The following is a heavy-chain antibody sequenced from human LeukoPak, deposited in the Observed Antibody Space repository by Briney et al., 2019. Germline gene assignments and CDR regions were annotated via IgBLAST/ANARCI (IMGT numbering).Heavy chain of an antibody. V-gene: IGHV4-34*01. CDR3: ARRYKAGATSNWFDP. Sequence: SETLSLTCAVYGGSFSGYYWSWIRQPPGKGLEWIGEINHSGSTNYNPSLKSRVTISVDTSKNQFSLKLSSVTAADTAVYYCARRYKAGATSNWFDPWGQGTLVTVSS. D-gene: IGHD1-26*01. CDR1: GGSFSGYY. J-gene: IGHJ5*02. CDR2: INHSGST.